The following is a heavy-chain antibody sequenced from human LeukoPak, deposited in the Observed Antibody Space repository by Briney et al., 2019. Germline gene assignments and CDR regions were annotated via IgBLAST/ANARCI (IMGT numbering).Heavy chain of an antibody. V-gene: IGHV1-69*05. CDR1: GGTFSSYA. Sequence: SVKVSCKASGGTFSSYAISWVRQAPGQGLEWMGRIIPIFGTANYAQKFQGRVTITTDESTSTAYMELSSLRSESTAGYYCARELGRATVPNDYWGQGTLVTVSP. D-gene: IGHD4-17*01. J-gene: IGHJ4*02. CDR3: ARELGRATVPNDY. CDR2: IIPIFGTA.